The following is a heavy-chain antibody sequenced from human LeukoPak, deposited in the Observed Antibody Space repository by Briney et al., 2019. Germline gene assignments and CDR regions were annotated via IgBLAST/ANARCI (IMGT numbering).Heavy chain of an antibody. J-gene: IGHJ4*02. CDR2: ISAYNGNT. Sequence: GASVKVSCKASGYTFTSYCISWVRQAPGQGLEWMGWISAYNGNTNYAQKLQGRVTMTTDASTSTAYMTMRSLRSDDTAVYYCARVNRNPYSGYGPRSFDYWGQGTLVTVSS. V-gene: IGHV1-18*01. D-gene: IGHD5-12*01. CDR3: ARVNRNPYSGYGPRSFDY. CDR1: GYTFTSYC.